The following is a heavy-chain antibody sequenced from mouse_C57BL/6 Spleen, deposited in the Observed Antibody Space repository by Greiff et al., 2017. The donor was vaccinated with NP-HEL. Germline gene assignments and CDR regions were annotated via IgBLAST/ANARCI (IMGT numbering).Heavy chain of an antibody. CDR2: ISSGSSTI. CDR3: AREDYHVRYFDV. V-gene: IGHV5-17*03. J-gene: IGHJ1*03. CDR1: GFTFSDYG. D-gene: IGHD1-1*01. Sequence: EVKLVESGGGLVKPGGSLKLSCAASGFTFSDYGMHWVRQAPEKGLEWVAYISSGSSTIYYADTVKGRSTISRDNAKNTMFLQMTSMMSEDAAMYYCAREDYHVRYFDVWGTGTTVTVSS.